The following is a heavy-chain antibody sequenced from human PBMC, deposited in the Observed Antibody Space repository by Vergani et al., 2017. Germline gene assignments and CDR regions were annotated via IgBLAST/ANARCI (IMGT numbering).Heavy chain of an antibody. Sequence: QVQLVQSGAEVKKPGSSVKVSCKASGGTFSSYTISWVRQAPGQGLEWMGRIIPILGIANYAQKFQGRVTITADKSTSTAYMELSSLRSEDTAVYYCARVGYSSGWYRPYYFDYWGQGTLVTVSS. CDR2: IIPILGIA. CDR3: ARVGYSSGWYRPYYFDY. J-gene: IGHJ4*02. V-gene: IGHV1-69*02. CDR1: GGTFSSYT. D-gene: IGHD6-19*01.